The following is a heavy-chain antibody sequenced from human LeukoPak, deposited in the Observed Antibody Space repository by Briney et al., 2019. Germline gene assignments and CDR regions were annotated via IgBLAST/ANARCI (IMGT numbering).Heavy chain of an antibody. CDR1: GFAFSRYA. D-gene: IGHD2-15*01. J-gene: IGHJ2*01. V-gene: IGHV3-23*01. CDR3: AKQVVGATRYFDL. Sequence: GGSLRLSCATSGFAFSRYAMSWVRQAPGKGLEWLSAISGPGGRTYYADSVKGRFTISRDNSKNTLYVEMNGLRAEDTAVYYCAKQVVGATRYFDLWGRGTLVTVSS. CDR2: ISGPGGRT.